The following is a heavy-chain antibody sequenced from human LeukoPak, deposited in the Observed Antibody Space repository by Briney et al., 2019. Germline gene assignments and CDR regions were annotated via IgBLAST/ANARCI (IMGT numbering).Heavy chain of an antibody. CDR2: ISTNEITT. V-gene: IGHV3-64*01. D-gene: IGHD2-2*01. CDR3: ARGAPHCSKTSCYSYYYGMDV. CDR1: GFTFSSSA. J-gene: IGHJ6*02. Sequence: GGSLRLSCAASGFTFSSSAMHWVRQAPGKGLEYVSTISTNEITTYYANSVKGRFTISRDNSKNTLYLQMGSLRAEGMAVYYCARGAPHCSKTSCYSYYYGMDVWGQGTTVTVSS.